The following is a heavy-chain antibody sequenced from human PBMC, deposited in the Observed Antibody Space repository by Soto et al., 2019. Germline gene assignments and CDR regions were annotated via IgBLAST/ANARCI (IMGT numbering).Heavy chain of an antibody. J-gene: IGHJ6*02. V-gene: IGHV3-23*01. CDR1: GFTFSSDA. CDR2: MSGSGYSS. Sequence: LRLSCAASGFTFSSDAMSWVRQAPGKGLEWVSAMSGSGYSSYYADSVKGRFTVSRDNSKNTLYLQMNSLRAEDTAVYYCAKSTSPCSGYKDYYYYGMDVWGQGTTVTVSS. CDR3: AKSTSPCSGYKDYYYYGMDV. D-gene: IGHD2-2*02.